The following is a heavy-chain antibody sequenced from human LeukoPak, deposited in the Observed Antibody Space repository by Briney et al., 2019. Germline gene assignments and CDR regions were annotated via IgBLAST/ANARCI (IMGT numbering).Heavy chain of an antibody. Sequence: PGGSLRLSCAASGFTFSSYAMSWVRQAPGKGLERISGISGRDGSTYYVDSVKGRFTISRDNSKNTLYLQMNSLRAEDTAVYYCARRSGIAVAGAFDYWGQGTLVTVSS. CDR3: ARRSGIAVAGAFDY. J-gene: IGHJ4*02. CDR1: GFTFSSYA. CDR2: ISGRDGST. V-gene: IGHV3-23*01. D-gene: IGHD6-19*01.